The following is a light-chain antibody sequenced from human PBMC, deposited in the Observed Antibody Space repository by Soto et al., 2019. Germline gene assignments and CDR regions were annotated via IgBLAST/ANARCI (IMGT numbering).Light chain of an antibody. V-gene: IGKV1-5*03. Sequence: DIQMTQSPSTLSGSVGDRVTITCRASQTISSWLAWYQQKPGKAPKLLIYKASTLKSGVTSRFSGSGSGTEFTLTISSLQPDDFATYYCQHYNIYSEAFGQGTKVDIK. J-gene: IGKJ1*01. CDR1: QTISSW. CDR2: KAS. CDR3: QHYNIYSEA.